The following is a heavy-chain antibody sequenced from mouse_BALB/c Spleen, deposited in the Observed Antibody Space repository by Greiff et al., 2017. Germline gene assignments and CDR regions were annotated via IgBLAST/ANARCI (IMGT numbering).Heavy chain of an antibody. CDR3: ARYPIYYDYAMDY. J-gene: IGHJ4*01. CDR2: ISYSGST. CDR1: GDSITSGY. Sequence: EVKLMESGPSLVKPSQTLSLTCSVTGDSITSGYWNWIRKFPGNKLEYMGYISYSGSTYYNPSLKSRISITRDTSKNQYYLQLNSVTTEDTATYYCARYPIYYDYAMDYWGQGTSVTVSA. V-gene: IGHV3-8*02. D-gene: IGHD2-1*01.